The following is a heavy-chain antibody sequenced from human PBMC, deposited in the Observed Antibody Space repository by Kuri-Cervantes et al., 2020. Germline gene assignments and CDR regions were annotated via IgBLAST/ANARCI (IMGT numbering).Heavy chain of an antibody. J-gene: IGHJ6*02. D-gene: IGHD6-13*01. V-gene: IGHV3-13*01. CDR3: AELVKGEGGMDV. CDR1: GFTFSSYD. CDR2: IGTAGDT. Sequence: GGSLRLSCAASGFTFSSYDMHWVRQATGKGLEWVSAIGTAGDTYYPGSVKGRFTISRDNSKNTLYLQMNSLRAEDTAVYYCAELVKGEGGMDVWGQGTTVTVSS.